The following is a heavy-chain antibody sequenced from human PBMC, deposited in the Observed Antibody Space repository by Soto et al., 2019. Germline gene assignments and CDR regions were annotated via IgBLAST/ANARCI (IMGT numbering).Heavy chain of an antibody. CDR3: ARHGPQTISSLNWFDP. J-gene: IGHJ5*02. CDR2: IYYRGTT. V-gene: IGHV4-39*01. CDR1: GASISTSSYY. Sequence: QLRESGPGLVKPSETLSLTCTVSGASISTSSYYWGWIRQPPGKGLEWIGSIYYRGTTFYIPSLKSRVAISVDTSKNQFSLRLSSVTATDTAVYYCARHGPQTISSLNWFDPWGQGTLVTVSS. D-gene: IGHD3-3*01.